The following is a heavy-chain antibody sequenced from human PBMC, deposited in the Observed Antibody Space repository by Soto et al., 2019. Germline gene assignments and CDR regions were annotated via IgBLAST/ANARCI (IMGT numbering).Heavy chain of an antibody. CDR2: IGSSSTYT. J-gene: IGHJ4*02. V-gene: IGHV3-21*01. CDR3: ARVEGGYGYYYFDY. CDR1: GFTFSTYS. Sequence: EVHLVESGGGLVKPGGSLRLSCAASGFTFSTYSMNWVRQAPGKGLEWVSSIGSSSTYTYYADSLSGRFTISRDTAKNSMYLQMNSLRAEDTAVYYCARVEGGYGYYYFDYWGQGTLVTVS. D-gene: IGHD5-18*01.